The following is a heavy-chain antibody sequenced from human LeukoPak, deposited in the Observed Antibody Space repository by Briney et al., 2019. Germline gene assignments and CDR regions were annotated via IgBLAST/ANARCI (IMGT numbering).Heavy chain of an antibody. J-gene: IGHJ4*02. CDR2: ISGSGGGT. CDR1: GFTFSTYA. V-gene: IGHV3-23*01. D-gene: IGHD3-10*01. CDR3: AKESSGSYDY. Sequence: GGSLRLSCAASGFTFSTYAMSWVRQAPGKGLEWVSSISGSGGGTYYADSVKGRFTISRDNSKNTLFLQINSLRAEDTAVYYCAKESSGSYDYWGQGTLVTVSS.